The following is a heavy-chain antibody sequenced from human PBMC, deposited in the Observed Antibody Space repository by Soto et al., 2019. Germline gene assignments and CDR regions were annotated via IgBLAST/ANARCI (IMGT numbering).Heavy chain of an antibody. V-gene: IGHV3-30*18. J-gene: IGHJ4*02. CDR1: GFTFSTYG. Sequence: QVQLVESGGGVVQPGRSLRLSCAASGFTFSTYGMYWVRQPPGKGLGWVAVISSDGKSEHYADPVKGRFSISRDNSKNTLSLQMNSLRVEDTAVYYCAKTITTYSGDSRGRGALVDYWGQGTLVTVSS. CDR2: ISSDGKSE. CDR3: AKTITTYSGDSRGRGALVDY. D-gene: IGHD3-22*01.